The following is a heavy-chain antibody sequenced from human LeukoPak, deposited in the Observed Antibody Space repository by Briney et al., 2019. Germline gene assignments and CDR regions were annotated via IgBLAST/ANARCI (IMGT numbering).Heavy chain of an antibody. D-gene: IGHD2-2*01. V-gene: IGHV1-18*01. CDR2: ISAYKGNT. Sequence: ASVKVSCKASGYTFTSYGISWVRQAPGQGLEWMGWISAYKGNTNYAQKLQGRVTMTTDTSTSTAYMELRSLRSDDTAVYYCASPSPSSSVWYQLPHDAFDIWGQGTMVTVSS. J-gene: IGHJ3*02. CDR3: ASPSPSSSVWYQLPHDAFDI. CDR1: GYTFTSYG.